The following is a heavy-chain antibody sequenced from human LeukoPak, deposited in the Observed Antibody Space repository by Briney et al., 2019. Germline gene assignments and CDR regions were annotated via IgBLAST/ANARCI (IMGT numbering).Heavy chain of an antibody. CDR3: ARDRPRITVFGVTTESSIFDY. D-gene: IGHD3-3*01. CDR2: INSDGSRI. V-gene: IGHV3-74*01. J-gene: IGHJ4*02. Sequence: GGSLRLSCAASGFTFSRSWIHWVRQAPGKGLVWISRINSDGSRINYADSVKGRFTISRDNAMNTLYLQMNSLRAEDTAVYYCARDRPRITVFGVTTESSIFDYWGQGTLVTVSS. CDR1: GFTFSRSW.